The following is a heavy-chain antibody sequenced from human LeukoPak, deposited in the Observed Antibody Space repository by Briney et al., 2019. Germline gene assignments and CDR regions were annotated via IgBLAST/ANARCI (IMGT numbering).Heavy chain of an antibody. Sequence: ASVKVSCKASGHTFTGYYMHWVPQAPGQGLEWMGWINPNSGGTNYAQKFQGRVTMTRDTSISTAYMELSRLRSDDTAVYYCARGPYQRYGDYRYYYYMDVWGKGTTVTVSS. J-gene: IGHJ6*03. V-gene: IGHV1-2*02. CDR1: GHTFTGYY. D-gene: IGHD4-17*01. CDR3: ARGPYQRYGDYRYYYYMDV. CDR2: INPNSGGT.